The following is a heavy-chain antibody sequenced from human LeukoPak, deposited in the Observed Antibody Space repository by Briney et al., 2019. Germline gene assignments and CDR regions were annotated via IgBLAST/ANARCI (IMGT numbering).Heavy chain of an antibody. V-gene: IGHV3-21*01. Sequence: AGGSLRLSCAASGFTFSTYSMNWVRQAPGKGLEWVSSIGSTSSYIYYADSVKGRFTISRDNAKNSLYLQMNSLRAEDTAVYYCARASSGWAVDLYYFDFWGQGTLVTVSS. J-gene: IGHJ4*02. CDR1: GFTFSTYS. CDR2: IGSTSSYI. D-gene: IGHD6-19*01. CDR3: ARASSGWAVDLYYFDF.